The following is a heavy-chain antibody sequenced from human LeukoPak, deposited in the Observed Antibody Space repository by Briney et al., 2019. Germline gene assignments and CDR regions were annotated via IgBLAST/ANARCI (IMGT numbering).Heavy chain of an antibody. J-gene: IGHJ2*01. CDR3: ARRNRPYWYFDL. V-gene: IGHV4-39*01. CDR2: IYYSGST. D-gene: IGHD1-14*01. CDR1: GGSISSSSYS. Sequence: PSETLSLTCTVSGGSISSSSYSWGWIRQPPGKGLEWIGSIYYSGSTYYNPSLKSRVTISVDTSKNQFSLKLSSVTAADTAVYYCARRNRPYWYFDLWGRGTLVTVSS.